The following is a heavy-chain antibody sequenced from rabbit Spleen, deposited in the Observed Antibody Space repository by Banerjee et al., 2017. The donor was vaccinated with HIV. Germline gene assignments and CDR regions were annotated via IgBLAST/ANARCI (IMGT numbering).Heavy chain of an antibody. CDR1: GFSFSTSFW. Sequence: QSLEESGGDLVKPGASLTLTCTASGFSFSTSFWICWVRQAPGKGLEWIACIDGGSSGSTYYASWAKGRFTISKTSSTTVTLQMTSLTVADTATYFCARNFDAYSGLWGPGTLVTVS. CDR3: ARNFDAYSGL. D-gene: IGHD3-1*01. V-gene: IGHV1S40*01. CDR2: IDGGSSGST. J-gene: IGHJ4*01.